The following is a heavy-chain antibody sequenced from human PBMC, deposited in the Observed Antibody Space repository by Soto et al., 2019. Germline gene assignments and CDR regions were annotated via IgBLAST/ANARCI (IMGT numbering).Heavy chain of an antibody. CDR2: IYYTGST. Sequence: PSETLSLTCSVSGVSISSNNYYWGWIRQPPGKGLEWIGCIYYTGSTYYNPSLKSRVTISVDTSKNQFSLKLTSVTAADTAVYYCARRALYEPLDFWGQGTLVTVSS. D-gene: IGHD3-3*01. J-gene: IGHJ4*02. CDR1: GVSISSNNYY. CDR3: ARRALYEPLDF. V-gene: IGHV4-39*01.